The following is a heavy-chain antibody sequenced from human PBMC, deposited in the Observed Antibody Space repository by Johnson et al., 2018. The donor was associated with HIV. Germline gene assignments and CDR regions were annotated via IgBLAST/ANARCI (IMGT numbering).Heavy chain of an antibody. J-gene: IGHJ3*02. D-gene: IGHD2-8*01. Sequence: QVQLVESGGGVVRPGGSLRLSCAASQFTFSDYGMHWVRQAPGKGLEWVTFIRYDGSEKSYADSVKGRFTISRDNSKNTLYLQMNSLRVEDTALYYCMVAPRPGDGFDIWGQGTMVVVSS. V-gene: IGHV3-30*02. CDR2: IRYDGSEK. CDR1: QFTFSDYG. CDR3: MVAPRPGDGFDI.